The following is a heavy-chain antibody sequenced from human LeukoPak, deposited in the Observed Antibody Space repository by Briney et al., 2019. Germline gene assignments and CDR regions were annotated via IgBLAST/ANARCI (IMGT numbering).Heavy chain of an antibody. CDR3: ANDVNWTITTHPPYFDY. J-gene: IGHJ4*02. CDR1: GFSFGDFA. CDR2: ISGSGGNT. D-gene: IGHD1-20*01. V-gene: IGHV3-23*01. Sequence: GGSLRLSCAASGFSFGDFAMSWVRQAPGKRLEGVSVISGSGGNTKYADSVKGRFTISRDNCKNTVYLQMNSLRADDTALYYCANDVNWTITTHPPYFDYWGQGSLVTVSS.